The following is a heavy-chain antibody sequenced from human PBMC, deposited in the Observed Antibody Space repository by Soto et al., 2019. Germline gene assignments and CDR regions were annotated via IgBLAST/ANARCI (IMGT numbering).Heavy chain of an antibody. V-gene: IGHV5-51*01. CDR2: IYPGDSDT. J-gene: IGHJ3*02. CDR3: ARLGDGGSSWHAHAFDI. CDR1: GYSFTSYW. D-gene: IGHD6-13*01. Sequence: LGESLKISCKGSGYSFTSYWIGWVRQMPGKGLEWMGIIYPGDSDTRYSPSFQGQVTISADKSISTAYLQWSSLKASDTAMYYCARLGDGGSSWHAHAFDIWGQGTMVTVSS.